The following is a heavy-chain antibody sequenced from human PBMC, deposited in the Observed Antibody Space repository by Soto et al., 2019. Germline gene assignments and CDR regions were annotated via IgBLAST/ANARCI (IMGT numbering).Heavy chain of an antibody. CDR3: ARAPNGAFRIPDY. V-gene: IGHV3-7*01. Sequence: EVQLVESGGGLVQPGGSLRLSCAASGFTFSSYWMSWVRQAPGKGLEWVANIKQDGSEKYYVDSVKGRFTISRDNAKNSLYLQMNSLRAEDTAVYYCARAPNGAFRIPDYWGQGTLVTVSS. J-gene: IGHJ4*02. CDR2: IKQDGSEK. D-gene: IGHD3-10*01. CDR1: GFTFSSYW.